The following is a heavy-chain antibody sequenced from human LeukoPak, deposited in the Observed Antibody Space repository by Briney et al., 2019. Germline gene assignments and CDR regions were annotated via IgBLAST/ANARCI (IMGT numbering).Heavy chain of an antibody. CDR1: GLTFSRFW. Sequence: GGSLRLSCATSGLTFSRFWMHWVRQAPGKGLEWVANIKQDRNEIYYVDSVKGRFTISRDNAKTSLYLQMNSLRVEDTAVYYCTRGAPFGGAWGQGTLVTVSS. D-gene: IGHD3-10*01. V-gene: IGHV3-7*03. J-gene: IGHJ4*02. CDR3: TRGAPFGGA. CDR2: IKQDRNEI.